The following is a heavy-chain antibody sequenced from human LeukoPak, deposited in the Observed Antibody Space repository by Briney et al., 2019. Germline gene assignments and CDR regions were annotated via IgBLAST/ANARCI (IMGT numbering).Heavy chain of an antibody. J-gene: IGHJ4*02. CDR2: INPSGGST. D-gene: IGHD6-13*01. CDR3: ARDHSSSCQLFDY. V-gene: IGHV1-46*01. Sequence: ASVKVSCKASGYTFTSYYMHWVRQAPGQGLEWMGIINPSGGSTSYAQKFQGRVTMTRDMSTTTGYMELRNLRSDDTAVYYCARDHSSSCQLFDYWGQGTLVTVSS. CDR1: GYTFTSYY.